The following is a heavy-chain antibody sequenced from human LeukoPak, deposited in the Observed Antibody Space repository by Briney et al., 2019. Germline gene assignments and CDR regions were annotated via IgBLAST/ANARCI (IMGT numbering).Heavy chain of an antibody. V-gene: IGHV3-21*01. J-gene: IGHJ3*02. CDR1: GFIFSSCS. CDR3: ARDPTFDI. CDR2: ISGSSFYI. Sequence: PGGSLRLSCAASGFIFSSCSMNWVRQAPGKGLEWVSSISGSSFYINYADSVRGRFTISRDNAENSVYLQMSSLRAEDTAIYYCARDPTFDIWGRGTMVTVSS.